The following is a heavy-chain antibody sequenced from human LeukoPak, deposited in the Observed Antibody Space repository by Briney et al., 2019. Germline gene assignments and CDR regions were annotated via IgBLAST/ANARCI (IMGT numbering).Heavy chain of an antibody. CDR2: ISGSGGST. V-gene: IGHV3-23*01. J-gene: IGHJ4*02. CDR3: ATTIGGYNYGPSFDY. CDR1: GFTFSSYA. Sequence: GGSLRLSCAASGFTFSSYAMNWVRQAPEKGLEWVSVISGSGGSTHYADSVKGRFTISRDNSKNTLYLQMNSLRAEDTAVYYCATTIGGYNYGPSFDYWGQGTLVTVSS. D-gene: IGHD5-18*01.